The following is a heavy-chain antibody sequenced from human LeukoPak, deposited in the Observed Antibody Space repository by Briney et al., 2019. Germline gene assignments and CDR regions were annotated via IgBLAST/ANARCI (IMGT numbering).Heavy chain of an antibody. CDR2: IYYSGST. Sequence: SETLSLTCSVSGGSIRGYYWNWIRQPPGKGLEWIGYIYYSGSTNYNPPLKSRVTISVDKSKRQFSLNLTSVTAADTAVYYCARGGDYCNSFDPWGQGTLVSVSS. V-gene: IGHV4-59*01. CDR1: GGSIRGYY. J-gene: IGHJ5*02. CDR3: ARGGDYCNSFDP. D-gene: IGHD4-17*01.